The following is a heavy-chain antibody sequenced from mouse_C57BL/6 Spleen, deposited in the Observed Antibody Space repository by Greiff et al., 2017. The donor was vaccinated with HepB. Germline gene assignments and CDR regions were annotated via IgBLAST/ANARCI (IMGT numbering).Heavy chain of an antibody. CDR2: IYPRSGNT. V-gene: IGHV1-81*01. CDR3: AREARGYDYDWFAY. CDR1: GYTFTSYG. D-gene: IGHD2-4*01. Sequence: QVQLQQSGAELARPGASVKLSCKASGYTFTSYGISWVKQRTGQGLEWIGEIYPRSGNTYYNEKFKGKATLTADKSSSTAYMELRSLTSEDSAVYFCAREARGYDYDWFAYWGQGTLVTVSA. J-gene: IGHJ3*01.